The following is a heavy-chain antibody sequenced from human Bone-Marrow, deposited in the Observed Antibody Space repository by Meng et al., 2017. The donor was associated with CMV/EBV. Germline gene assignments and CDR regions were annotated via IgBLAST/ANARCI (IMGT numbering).Heavy chain of an antibody. Sequence: ASVKVSCKASGYTFTSYDINWVRQAAGQGLEWMGWMNPNSGNTGYAQKFQGRVTMTRDTSISTAYMELSSLRSEDTAVYYCASNLEMATIWDYYYGMDVWGQGTTVTVSS. D-gene: IGHD5-24*01. V-gene: IGHV1-8*01. J-gene: IGHJ6*02. CDR1: GYTFTSYD. CDR2: MNPNSGNT. CDR3: ASNLEMATIWDYYYGMDV.